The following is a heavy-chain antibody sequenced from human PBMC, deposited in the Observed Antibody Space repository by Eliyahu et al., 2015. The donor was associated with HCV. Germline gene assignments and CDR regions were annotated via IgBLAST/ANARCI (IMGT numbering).Heavy chain of an antibody. Sequence: DVQLVESGGGLVQPGRSLRLSXAAXGFXLSDHXMDWVRQAPGKGLEWVGRTRNRFNSFSTDYGASVKGRFTISRDASENSLYLQMNSLKTEDTAVYYCARISSWWDGLYYDFWGQGALVIVSS. J-gene: IGHJ4*02. CDR1: GFXLSDHX. CDR2: TRNRFNSFST. V-gene: IGHV3-72*01. CDR3: ARISSWWDGLYYDF. D-gene: IGHD1-26*01.